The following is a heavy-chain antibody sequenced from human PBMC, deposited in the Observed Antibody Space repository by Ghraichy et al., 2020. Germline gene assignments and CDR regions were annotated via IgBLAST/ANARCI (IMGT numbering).Heavy chain of an antibody. D-gene: IGHD1-26*01. J-gene: IGHJ4*02. CDR2: IKQDGSEK. CDR3: ARGDRRRVFGGSYSGAFDY. V-gene: IGHV3-7*01. Sequence: GGSLRLSCAASGFTFSSYWMSWVRQAPGKGLEWVANIKQDGSEKYYVDSVKGRFTISRDNAKNSLYLQMNSLRAEDTAVYYCARGDRRRVFGGSYSGAFDYWGQGNLVTVSS. CDR1: GFTFSSYW.